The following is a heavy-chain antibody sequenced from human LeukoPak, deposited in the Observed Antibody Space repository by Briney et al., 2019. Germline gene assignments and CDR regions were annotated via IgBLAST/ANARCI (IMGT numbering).Heavy chain of an antibody. V-gene: IGHV3-23*01. CDR3: AKSGGSGTYPNWFDS. CDR2: ISSGGAGT. D-gene: IGHD3-10*01. J-gene: IGHJ5*01. Sequence: GGSLRLSCAASVFTFSNSAMNWVRQAPGKGLEWVSTISSGGAGTYYADSVKGRFSISRGNSKNTLYLQMNSLRAEDTAVYYCAKSGGSGTYPNWFDSWGQGTLVTVSS. CDR1: VFTFSNSA.